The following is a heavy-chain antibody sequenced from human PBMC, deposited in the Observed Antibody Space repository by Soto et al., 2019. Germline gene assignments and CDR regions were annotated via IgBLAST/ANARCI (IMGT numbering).Heavy chain of an antibody. CDR1: GYKFTNYG. Sequence: ASVKVSCKASGYKFTNYGFTWVRQAPGQGLEWVGWISAYNGNTNYAQNLQDRVTMTTDTSTTTAYMELRSLRSDDTAVYYCACWADSRDWPPGLDSWGQGTLVPVSS. J-gene: IGHJ4*02. CDR2: ISAYNGNT. V-gene: IGHV1-18*01. CDR3: ACWADSRDWPPGLDS. D-gene: IGHD6-19*01.